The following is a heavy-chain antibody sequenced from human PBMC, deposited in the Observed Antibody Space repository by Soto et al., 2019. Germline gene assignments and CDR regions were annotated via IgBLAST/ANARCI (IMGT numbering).Heavy chain of an antibody. V-gene: IGHV4-39*01. Sequence: SETLSLTCTVSGGSISSSSYYWGWIRQPPGKGLEWTGSIYYSGSTYYNPSLKSRVTISVDTSNNQFSLKLSSVAAADTAVYYCARRGSSSWYGYWGQGTLVTVS. CDR3: ARRGSSSWYGY. D-gene: IGHD6-13*01. CDR2: IYYSGST. J-gene: IGHJ4*02. CDR1: GGSISSSSYY.